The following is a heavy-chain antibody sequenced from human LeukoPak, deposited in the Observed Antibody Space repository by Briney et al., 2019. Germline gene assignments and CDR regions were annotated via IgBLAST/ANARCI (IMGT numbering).Heavy chain of an antibody. J-gene: IGHJ4*02. V-gene: IGHV3-30*03. CDR3: ARGKNGDSLFDY. CDR1: GFTLSNYG. Sequence: PGGSLRLSCAASGFTLSNYGMHWVRQAPGKGLEWVAVISSDESNIYQADSVKGRFAISRDNSRNTLYLQMNSLRVEDAAIYYCARGKNGDSLFDYWGQGTLVTVSS. D-gene: IGHD4-17*01. CDR2: ISSDESNI.